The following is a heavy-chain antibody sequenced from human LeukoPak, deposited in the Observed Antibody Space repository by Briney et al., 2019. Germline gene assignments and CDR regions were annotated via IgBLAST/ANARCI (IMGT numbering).Heavy chain of an antibody. V-gene: IGHV1-18*04. CDR3: AREINGAFDY. Sequence: ASVKVSCKASGYTFTNYYMHWVRQAPGQGLEWVGWISPYNGNTKYTQSLQGRFTMTTDTSTTTAYLEMTGLTSDDTAVYYCAREINGAFDYWGQGTLVTVSS. J-gene: IGHJ4*02. CDR1: GYTFTNYY. D-gene: IGHD3-10*01. CDR2: ISPYNGNT.